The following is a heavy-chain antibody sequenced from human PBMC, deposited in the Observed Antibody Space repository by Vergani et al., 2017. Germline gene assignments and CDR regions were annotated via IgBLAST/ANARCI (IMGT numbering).Heavy chain of an antibody. CDR3: ARVNTETNGHLYYYYDMDV. V-gene: IGHV4-34*01. CDR1: GGSFTSYH. D-gene: IGHD4-11*01. J-gene: IGHJ6*02. Sequence: QVQLQQWGGGLLKPSETLSLTCVVNGGSFTSYHWTWIRQSPGEGLEWVGDIDHTGRPAYNPSLKSRLTMSVDKSRNQFSLTLNSVTATETAIYFCARVNTETNGHLYYYYDMDVWGQGTAVTVS. CDR2: IDHTGRP.